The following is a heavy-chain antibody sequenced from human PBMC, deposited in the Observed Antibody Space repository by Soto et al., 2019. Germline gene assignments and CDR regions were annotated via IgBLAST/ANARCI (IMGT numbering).Heavy chain of an antibody. D-gene: IGHD3-22*01. CDR3: GKVADSCYYTVDR. CDR2: IRRHTSVT. Sequence: EVQLVESGGMLVQPGGSLRLSCAASGLTFSTSSMNWVRQAPGKGLEWISYIRRHTSVTAYADSVKGRFTISRDSAKNSLYLQMDSTRVEYTAVYYCGKVADSCYYTVDRWGQGTLVTVSS. J-gene: IGHJ5*02. CDR1: GLTFSTSS. V-gene: IGHV3-48*01.